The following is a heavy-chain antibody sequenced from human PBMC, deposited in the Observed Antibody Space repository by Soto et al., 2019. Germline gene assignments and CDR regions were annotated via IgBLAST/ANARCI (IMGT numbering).Heavy chain of an antibody. CDR3: AKEPIAAAGTMVWYFDL. D-gene: IGHD6-13*01. CDR2: ISYDGSNK. CDR1: GFTFSSYG. Sequence: QVQLVESGGGVVQPGRSPRLSCAASGFTFSSYGMHWVRQAPGKGLEWVAVISYDGSNKYYADSVKGRFTISRDNSKNTMHLQMKSLRAEDTAVYYCAKEPIAAAGTMVWYFDLRGRGPLVT. V-gene: IGHV3-30*18. J-gene: IGHJ2*01.